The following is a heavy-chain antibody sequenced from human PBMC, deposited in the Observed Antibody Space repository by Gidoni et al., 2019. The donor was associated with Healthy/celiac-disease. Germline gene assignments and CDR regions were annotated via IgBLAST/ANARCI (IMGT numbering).Heavy chain of an antibody. V-gene: IGHV4-39*01. J-gene: IGHJ4*02. CDR2: IYDSGGT. Sequence: QLQLQESGPGLVKPSETLSRTCTVSGVSISRSSYYWGWIRQPPGKGLEWIGSIYDSGGTYYNPSRKSRVTISVDTSKNQFSLELSSGTAADTAVYYCAYYGYSSSWFDDYWGQGTLVTVSS. CDR3: AYYGYSSSWFDDY. CDR1: GVSISRSSYY. D-gene: IGHD6-13*01.